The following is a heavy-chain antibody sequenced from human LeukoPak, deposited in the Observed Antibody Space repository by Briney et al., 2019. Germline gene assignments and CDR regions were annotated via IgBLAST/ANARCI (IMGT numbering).Heavy chain of an antibody. CDR3: ARHDAPLGYCSGGTCPLAY. J-gene: IGHJ4*02. Sequence: GESLKISCKASGYSFTTNWIGWVRQMPGQGLEWMGIISPGDSDTRYSPSFQGQVTMSADKSISTAYLQWSSLKASDTAMYYCARHDAPLGYCSGGTCPLAYWGQGTLVTVSS. V-gene: IGHV5-51*01. CDR2: ISPGDSDT. CDR1: GYSFTTNW. D-gene: IGHD2-15*01.